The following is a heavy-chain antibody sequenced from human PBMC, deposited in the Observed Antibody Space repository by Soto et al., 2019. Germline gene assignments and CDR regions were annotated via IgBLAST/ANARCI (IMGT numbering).Heavy chain of an antibody. J-gene: IGHJ4*02. Sequence: SPETLSLTCNVSGVSINRRAYYWGWIRQSPGKGLEWIVSMFYSGSTHYNPSLESRVTISVDSSRNQFFLKLSSVTAADTAVYYCARKEDGYNRFFEWCGQGTRVTVSS. V-gene: IGHV4-39*01. CDR2: MFYSGST. CDR1: GVSINRRAYY. CDR3: ARKEDGYNRFFEW. D-gene: IGHD5-12*01.